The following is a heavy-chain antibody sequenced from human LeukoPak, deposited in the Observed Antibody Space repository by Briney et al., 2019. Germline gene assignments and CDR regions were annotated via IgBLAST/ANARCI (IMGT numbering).Heavy chain of an antibody. CDR1: GYTFTGYY. V-gene: IGHV1-2*02. CDR3: ASAEGIAAAFDY. J-gene: IGHJ4*02. D-gene: IGHD6-13*01. Sequence: ASVKVSCMASGYTFTGYYMHWVRQAPGQGLEWMGWINPNSGGTNYAQKFQGRVTMTRDTSISTAYMELSRLRSDDTAVYYCASAEGIAAAFDYWGQGTLVTVSS. CDR2: INPNSGGT.